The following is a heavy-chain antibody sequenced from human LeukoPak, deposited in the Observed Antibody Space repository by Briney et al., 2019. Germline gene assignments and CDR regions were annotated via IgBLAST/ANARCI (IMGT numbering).Heavy chain of an antibody. CDR3: AKDISIESRGWYSA. CDR1: GFTVSSNY. CDR2: ISWNSGSI. Sequence: GGSLRLSCAASGFTVSSNYMSWVRQAPGKGLEWVSGISWNSGSIGYADSVKGRFTISRDNAKNSLYLQMNSLRAEDTALYYCAKDISIESRGWYSAWGQGTLVTVSS. D-gene: IGHD6-19*01. J-gene: IGHJ5*02. V-gene: IGHV3-9*01.